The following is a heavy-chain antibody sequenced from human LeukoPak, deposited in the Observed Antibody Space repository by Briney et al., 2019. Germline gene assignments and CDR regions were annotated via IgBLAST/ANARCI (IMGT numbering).Heavy chain of an antibody. Sequence: PSETLSLTCTVSGGSISSSSYYWGWIRQPPGKGLEGIGSIYYSGSTYYNPSLKSRVTISVYTSKNQLSLKLSSVTAADTAVYYCARHPRKTYTWKYYFDYWGQGTLVTVSS. CDR2: IYYSGST. CDR3: ARHPRKTYTWKYYFDY. V-gene: IGHV4-39*01. D-gene: IGHD1-20*01. CDR1: GGSISSSSYY. J-gene: IGHJ4*02.